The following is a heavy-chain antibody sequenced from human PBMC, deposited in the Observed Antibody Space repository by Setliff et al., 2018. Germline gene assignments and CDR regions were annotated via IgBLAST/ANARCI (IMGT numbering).Heavy chain of an antibody. CDR3: ARDYTYYDFWSGPSSDAFDI. CDR2: INAGNGNT. Sequence: ASVKVSCKASGDTSTTYAMHWVRQAPGQRLEWMGWINAGNGNTKYSQKFQGRVTITRDTSASTAYMELSSLRSEDTAVYYCARDYTYYDFWSGPSSDAFDIWGQGTMVTVSS. J-gene: IGHJ3*02. CDR1: GDTSTTYA. V-gene: IGHV1-3*01. D-gene: IGHD3-3*01.